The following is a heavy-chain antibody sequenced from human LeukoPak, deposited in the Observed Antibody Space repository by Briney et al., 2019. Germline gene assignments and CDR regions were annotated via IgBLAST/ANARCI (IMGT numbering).Heavy chain of an antibody. J-gene: IGHJ6*03. D-gene: IGHD3-10*01. CDR1: GGSISSYY. CDR2: IYTSGST. V-gene: IGHV4-4*09. Sequence: PSETLSLTCTVSGGSISSYYWSWIRQPPGKGLKWIGYIYTSGSTNYNPSLKSRVTISVDTSMNQFSLKLSSVTAADTAVYYCARRNQYYYGSGTHGYYYYMDVWGKGTTVTVSS. CDR3: ARRNQYYYGSGTHGYYYYMDV.